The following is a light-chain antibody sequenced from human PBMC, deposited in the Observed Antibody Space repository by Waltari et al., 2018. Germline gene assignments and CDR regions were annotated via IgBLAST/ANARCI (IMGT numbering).Light chain of an antibody. V-gene: IGLV1-40*01. J-gene: IGLJ2*01. CDR2: GNN. CDR1: SSNIGADYD. CDR3: QSYDRSLSAVV. Sequence: QSVLTQPPSVSGAPGQRVTISCTGRSSNIGADYDVHWYQQLPKPAPKLLIYGNNIRPSGVPDRIAGFQSGTSASLTITGLQAEDEADYYCQSYDRSLSAVVFGGGTKLTVL.